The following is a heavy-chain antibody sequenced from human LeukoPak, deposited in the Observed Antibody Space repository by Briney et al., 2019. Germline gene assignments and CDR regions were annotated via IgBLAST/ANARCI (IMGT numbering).Heavy chain of an antibody. CDR3: ARDQTGLVGGSGSYSAGLFDY. V-gene: IGHV1-2*02. CDR2: INPNSGGT. CDR1: GYTFTGYY. D-gene: IGHD3-10*01. Sequence: ASVKVSCKASGYTFTGYYMHWVRQAPGQGLEWMGWINPNSGGTNYAQKFQGRVTMTRDTSISTAYMELSRLRSDDTAVYYCARDQTGLVGGSGSYSAGLFDYWGQGTLVTVSS. J-gene: IGHJ4*02.